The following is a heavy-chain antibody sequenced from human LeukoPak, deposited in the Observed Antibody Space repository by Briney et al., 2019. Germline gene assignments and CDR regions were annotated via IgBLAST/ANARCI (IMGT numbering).Heavy chain of an antibody. CDR1: GITFSSYA. Sequence: GGSLRLSRAASGITFSSYAMTWVRQAPGKGLEWVSTISGSTNGTYYADSVKGRFTISRDNSKNTLYLQLNSLRAEDTAVYYCANDFDYWGQGTLVTDSS. J-gene: IGHJ4*02. CDR3: ANDFDY. V-gene: IGHV3-23*01. CDR2: ISGSTNGT.